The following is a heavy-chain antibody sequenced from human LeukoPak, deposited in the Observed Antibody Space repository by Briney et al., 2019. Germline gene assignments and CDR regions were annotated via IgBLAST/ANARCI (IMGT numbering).Heavy chain of an antibody. D-gene: IGHD3-22*01. Sequence: GGSLRLSCAASGFTFDDYGMSWVRQAPGKGLEWVSGINWNGGSTGYADSVKGRFTISRDNAKNSLYLQMNSLRAEDTPLYHFATTSGYYDSSGSYGYYMVLWGKGTTVTVSS. CDR1: GFTFDDYG. CDR2: INWNGGST. V-gene: IGHV3-20*01. CDR3: ATTSGYYDSSGSYGYYMVL. J-gene: IGHJ6*03.